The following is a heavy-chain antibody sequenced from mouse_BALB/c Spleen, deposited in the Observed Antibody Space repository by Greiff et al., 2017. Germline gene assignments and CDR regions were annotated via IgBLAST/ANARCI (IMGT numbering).Heavy chain of an antibody. CDR3: ARRGGNYEFNYAMDY. D-gene: IGHD2-1*01. CDR1: GFTFSSYA. J-gene: IGHJ4*01. V-gene: IGHV5-9-3*01. Sequence: EVKLMESGGGLVKPGGSLKLSCAASGFTFSSYAMSWVRQTPEKRLEWVATISSGGSYTYYPDSVKGRFTISRDNAKNTLYLQMSSLRSEDTAMYYCARRGGNYEFNYAMDYWGQGTSVTVSS. CDR2: ISSGGSYT.